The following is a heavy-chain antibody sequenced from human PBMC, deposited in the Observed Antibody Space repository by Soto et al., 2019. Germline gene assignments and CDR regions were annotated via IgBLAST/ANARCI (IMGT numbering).Heavy chain of an antibody. J-gene: IGHJ4*02. Sequence: EVQLVESGGGLVKPGGSLRLSCAASGFTFSSYSMNWVRQAPGKGLEWVSSISSSSSYIYYADSVKGRFTISRDNAKNSLYLQMTSLRAEDTAVYYCAREGGVYGDYNYWGQGTLVTVSS. V-gene: IGHV3-21*01. CDR2: ISSSSSYI. CDR3: AREGGVYGDYNY. CDR1: GFTFSSYS. D-gene: IGHD4-17*01.